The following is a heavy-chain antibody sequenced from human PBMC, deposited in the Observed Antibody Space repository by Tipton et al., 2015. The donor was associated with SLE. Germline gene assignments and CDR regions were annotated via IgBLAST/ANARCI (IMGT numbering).Heavy chain of an antibody. CDR1: GGSISSYY. J-gene: IGHJ4*02. CDR3: ARQGIQLWLDY. D-gene: IGHD5-18*01. V-gene: IGHV4-59*08. Sequence: TLSLTCTVSGGSISSYYWSWIRQPPGKGLEWIGYIYYSGSTNYSPSFQGHVTISADKSISTAYLQWSSLKASDTAMYYCARQGIQLWLDYWGQGTLVTVSS. CDR2: IYYSGST.